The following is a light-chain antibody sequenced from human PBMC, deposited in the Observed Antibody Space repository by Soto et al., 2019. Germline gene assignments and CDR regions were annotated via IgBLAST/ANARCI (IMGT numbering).Light chain of an antibody. CDR1: SSNIGNNY. Sequence: HSELTQAPSGSGVPGQKGSISCSRSSSNIGNNYVSWYQQLPGAAPKLLIDDNDKRPSGIPDRFSGSKSGTSATLGITGLQTGDEADYFCGTWDSSLSVVVFGGGTKVTVL. CDR3: GTWDSSLSVVV. J-gene: IGLJ2*01. CDR2: DND. V-gene: IGLV1-51*01.